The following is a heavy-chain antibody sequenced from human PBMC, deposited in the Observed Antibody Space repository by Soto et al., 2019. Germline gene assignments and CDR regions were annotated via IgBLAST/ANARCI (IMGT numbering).Heavy chain of an antibody. CDR3: GRDLHTIFGVVIRGSALHV. J-gene: IGHJ6*02. D-gene: IGHD3-3*01. V-gene: IGHV3-23*01. Sequence: EVQLLESGGDFVQSGGSLRLTCTASGFSFNNFAMTWVRQLPGKGLEWVAGISGSGFATYYADSVKGRFTISRDNSKNTVYLEMNSLRAEDTAVYYCGRDLHTIFGVVIRGSALHVWGQGTTVTVSS. CDR1: GFSFNNFA. CDR2: ISGSGFAT.